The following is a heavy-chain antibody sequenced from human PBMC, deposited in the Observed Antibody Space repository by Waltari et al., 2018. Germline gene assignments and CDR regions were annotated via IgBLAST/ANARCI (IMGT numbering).Heavy chain of an antibody. V-gene: IGHV1-46*01. J-gene: IGHJ4*02. CDR3: ARELAGGMFDY. CDR2: IRNRGGTT. Sequence: QVQLVQSGAEVKKPGASVKVSCKASGYTFTNYYIHWVRQAPGHGLEWMGLIRNRGGTTVDAQKFSDRVTMTRDTPTSAVYMELSSRRSDDTAVYYCARELAGGMFDYRGQGTLVTVSS. CDR1: GYTFTNYY. D-gene: IGHD6-13*01.